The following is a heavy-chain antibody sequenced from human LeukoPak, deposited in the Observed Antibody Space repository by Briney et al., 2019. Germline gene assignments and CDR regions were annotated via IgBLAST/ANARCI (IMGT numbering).Heavy chain of an antibody. D-gene: IGHD3-10*01. CDR2: IYYSGST. CDR1: GFTFSDYY. J-gene: IGHJ4*02. Sequence: GSLGLSCAASGFTFSDYYMSWIRQPPGKGLEWIGSIYYSGSTYYNPSLKSRVTISVDTSKNQFSLKLSSVTAADTAVYYCARTTRGTMVRGGDYWGQGTLVTVSS. V-gene: IGHV4-38-2*01. CDR3: ARTTRGTMVRGGDY.